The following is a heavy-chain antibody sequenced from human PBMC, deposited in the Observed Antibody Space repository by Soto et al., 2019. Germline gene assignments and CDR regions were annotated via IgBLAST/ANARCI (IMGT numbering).Heavy chain of an antibody. CDR2: IYYSGST. CDR3: AIEQVGGNSVYYFDY. V-gene: IGHV4-39*02. CDR1: GGSISSSSYY. Sequence: SETLSLTCTVSGGSISSSSYYWGWIRQPPGKGLEWIGSIYYSGSTYYNPSLKSRVTISVDTSKNQFSLKLSSVTAADTAVYYCAIEQVGGNSVYYFDYWGQGTLVTVSS. J-gene: IGHJ4*02. D-gene: IGHD2-21*02.